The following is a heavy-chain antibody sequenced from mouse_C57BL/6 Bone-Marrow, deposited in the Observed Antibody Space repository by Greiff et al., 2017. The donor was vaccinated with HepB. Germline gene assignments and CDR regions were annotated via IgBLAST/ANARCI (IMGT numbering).Heavy chain of an antibody. CDR1: GFTFSSYA. D-gene: IGHD1-1*01. J-gene: IGHJ1*03. Sequence: EVKLVESGEGLVKPGGSLKLSCAASGFTFSSYAMSWVRQTPEKRLEWVAYISSGGDYIYYADTGKGRFTISRANARNTLYLQMSSLKSEDTAMYYCTRVYGSSSYWNFDVWGTGTTVTVSS. V-gene: IGHV5-9-1*02. CDR3: TRVYGSSSYWNFDV. CDR2: ISSGGDYI.